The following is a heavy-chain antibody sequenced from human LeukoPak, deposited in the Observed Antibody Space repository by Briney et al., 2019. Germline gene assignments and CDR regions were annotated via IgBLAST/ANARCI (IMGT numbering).Heavy chain of an antibody. CDR2: ISGSGDNT. J-gene: IGHJ4*02. D-gene: IGHD3-22*01. V-gene: IGHV3-23*01. CDR1: GFTFSSYA. CDR3: AKGSHYDSSGSFYFDY. Sequence: GGSLRLSCAASGFTFSSYAMSWVRQAPGKGLEWDSGISGSGDNTYYADSVKGRFTISRDNSKNTLYVQVNSLGTEDTAAYYCAKGSHYDSSGSFYFDYWGQGTLVTVSS.